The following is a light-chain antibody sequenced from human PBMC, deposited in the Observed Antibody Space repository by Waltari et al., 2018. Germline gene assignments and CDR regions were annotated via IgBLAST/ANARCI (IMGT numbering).Light chain of an antibody. Sequence: SALTQPASVSGSPGQSITISCTGTSSDVGNYNLVSWYQQYPGNAPKVMIYDDNRRPSGVFVCFSGSKSGNAASLTIAGVQAEDDADYYCCSYAGRYTWVFGGGTNLTVL. CDR3: CSYAGRYTWV. J-gene: IGLJ3*02. CDR2: DDN. CDR1: SSDVGNYNL. V-gene: IGLV2-23*01.